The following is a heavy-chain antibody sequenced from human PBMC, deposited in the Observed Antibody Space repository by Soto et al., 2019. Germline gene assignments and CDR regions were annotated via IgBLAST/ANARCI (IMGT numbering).Heavy chain of an antibody. CDR1: GFTFSSYG. D-gene: IGHD6-6*01. J-gene: IGHJ6*02. CDR2: IWYDGSNK. Sequence: GGSLRLSCAASGFTFSSYGMHWVRQAPGKGLEWVAVIWYDGSNKYYADSVKGRFTISRDNSKNTLYLQMNSLRAEDTAVYYCARYSSSGYYYYGMDVWGQGTTVTVSS. CDR3: ARYSSSGYYYYGMDV. V-gene: IGHV3-33*01.